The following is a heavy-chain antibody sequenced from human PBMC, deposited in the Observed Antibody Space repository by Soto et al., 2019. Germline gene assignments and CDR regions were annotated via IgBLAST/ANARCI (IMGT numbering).Heavy chain of an antibody. D-gene: IGHD2-21*01. J-gene: IGHJ6*04. CDR3: VREIASRL. V-gene: IGHV3-7*01. CDR1: GFTFTSYW. Sequence: EVQVVESGGGLFRPGGSLRLSCAASGFTFTSYWMTWVRQAPGRGLEWVANINKDGSEKSYVDSVKGRFTISRDNAKSSLYLQMNSLRADDTAVYYCVREIASRLWGKGTTVIVSS. CDR2: INKDGSEK.